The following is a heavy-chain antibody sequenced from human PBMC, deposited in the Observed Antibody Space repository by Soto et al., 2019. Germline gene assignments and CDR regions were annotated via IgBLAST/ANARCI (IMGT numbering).Heavy chain of an antibody. CDR3: VLTGYYGPPSGY. CDR1: GFTFSNYA. V-gene: IGHV3-23*01. J-gene: IGHJ4*02. CDR2: ISGSGGST. D-gene: IGHD3-9*01. Sequence: EVQLLESGGGLSQPGGSLRLSCAASGFTFSNYAMSWVRQAPGKGLEWVSSISGSGGSTYYADSVKGRFTISRDNSKNTLYLQMNSLRAEDTAVYSSVLTGYYGPPSGYWGQGTLVTVSS.